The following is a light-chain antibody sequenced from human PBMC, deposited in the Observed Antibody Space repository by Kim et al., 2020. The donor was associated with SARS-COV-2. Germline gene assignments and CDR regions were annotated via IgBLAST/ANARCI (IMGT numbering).Light chain of an antibody. Sequence: GQSVHIACPGTISDIGSYNRVSWYQQSPCTAPQLIIYAVINRPSGVPDRFSGSRSGNTASLTISGLQTEDEADYYCNSYTSSSTLVFGGGTQLTVL. J-gene: IGLJ2*01. CDR3: NSYTSSSTLV. CDR1: ISDIGSYNR. V-gene: IGLV2-18*02. CDR2: AVI.